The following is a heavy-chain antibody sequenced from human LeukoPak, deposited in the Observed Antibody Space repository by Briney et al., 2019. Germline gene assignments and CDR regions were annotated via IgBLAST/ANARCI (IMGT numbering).Heavy chain of an antibody. J-gene: IGHJ4*02. V-gene: IGHV3-11*01. D-gene: IGHD6-6*01. Sequence: GGSLRLSCATSGFTFSDYYMSWIRHAPGKGLEWVSYISSSGSPLYYADAVKGGFTISRDNANNSVLLQMNSLRDEDTAVYYCTRDPDTSSKVDYWGQGALVTVSS. CDR1: GFTFSDYY. CDR3: TRDPDTSSKVDY. CDR2: ISSSGSPL.